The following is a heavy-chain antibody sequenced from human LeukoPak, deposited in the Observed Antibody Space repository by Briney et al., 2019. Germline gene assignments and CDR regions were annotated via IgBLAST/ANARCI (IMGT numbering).Heavy chain of an antibody. Sequence: SETLSLTCTVSGGSISSYYWNWIRQPPGKGLEWIGYIFYSGRTNYNPSLKSRVTISVDTSKNWFSLRLTSVTAADTAVYYCATDLRRLSSGWYWTNWFDPWGQGTLVTVSS. CDR2: IFYSGRT. V-gene: IGHV4-59*01. CDR3: ATDLRRLSSGWYWTNWFDP. J-gene: IGHJ5*02. CDR1: GGSISSYY. D-gene: IGHD6-19*01.